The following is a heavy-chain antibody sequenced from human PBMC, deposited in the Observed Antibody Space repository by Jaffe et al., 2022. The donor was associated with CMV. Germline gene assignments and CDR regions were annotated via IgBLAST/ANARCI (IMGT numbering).Heavy chain of an antibody. J-gene: IGHJ5*02. CDR2: TYYRSKWHN. Sequence: QVQLQQSGPGLVKPSQTLSLTCVISGDSVSSNSAAWNWIRQSPSRGLEWLGRTYYRSKWHNDYAVSVKTRMTINPDTSKNQFYLQLKSVTPEDTAVYYCARDRETATTFWFDLWGQGTLVTVSS. V-gene: IGHV6-1*01. CDR1: GDSVSSNSAA. CDR3: ARDRETATTFWFDL. D-gene: IGHD1-7*01.